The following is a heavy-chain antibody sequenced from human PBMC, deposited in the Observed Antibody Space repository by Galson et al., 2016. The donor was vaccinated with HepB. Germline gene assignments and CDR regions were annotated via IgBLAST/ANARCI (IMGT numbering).Heavy chain of an antibody. CDR2: IIPIFGTA. J-gene: IGHJ4*02. V-gene: IGHV1-69*13. CDR1: GGTFSSYA. D-gene: IGHD4-17*01. CDR3: AREGGGYGDYVGYFDY. Sequence: SVKVSCKASGGTFSSYAIGWVRQAPGQGLEWMGGIIPIFGTANYAQKFQGRVTITADESTSTAYMGLSSLRSEGTAVYYCAREGGGYGDYVGYFDYWGQGTLVTVSS.